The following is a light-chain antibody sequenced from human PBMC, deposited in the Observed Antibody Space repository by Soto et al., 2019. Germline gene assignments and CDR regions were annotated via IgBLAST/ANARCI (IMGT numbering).Light chain of an antibody. CDR1: QSISSW. CDR2: DAS. CDR3: QQYNSYSIT. V-gene: IGKV1-5*01. Sequence: DIQMTQSPSILSASVGDRVTITCRASQSISSWLAWYQQKPGKAPNLLIYDASSLQSGVPSRFSGSGSGTQFTLTISSLQPDDFATYFCQQYNSYSITFGQGTRLEIK. J-gene: IGKJ5*01.